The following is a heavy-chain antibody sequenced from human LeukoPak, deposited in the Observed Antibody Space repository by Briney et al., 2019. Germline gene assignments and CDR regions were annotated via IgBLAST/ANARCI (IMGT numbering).Heavy chain of an antibody. D-gene: IGHD3-22*01. CDR3: AREGDYYDTSGTLDY. V-gene: IGHV3-23*01. CDR2: ISGSGGST. J-gene: IGHJ4*02. Sequence: GGSLRLSCAASGFTFSSYGMSWVRQAPGKGLEWVSAISGSGGSTYYADSVKGRFTISRDNSKNTLYLQMNSLRAEDTAVYYCAREGDYYDTSGTLDYWGQGTLVTVSS. CDR1: GFTFSSYG.